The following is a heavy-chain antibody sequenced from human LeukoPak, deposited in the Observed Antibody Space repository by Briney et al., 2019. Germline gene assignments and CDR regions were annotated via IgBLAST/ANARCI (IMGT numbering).Heavy chain of an antibody. Sequence: TGKSLRLSCVASGFSFSDSVIHWVRQAPGKGLEWVAVISHDVKTTYYADSAKGRFTISRGNSRNTVFLQMNRLRPEDTAVYYCVKEAYYGWGSSPTFYFDYWGQGTRVTVSS. CDR2: ISHDVKTT. V-gene: IGHV3-30*04. J-gene: IGHJ4*02. CDR1: GFSFSDSV. D-gene: IGHD3-10*01. CDR3: VKEAYYGWGSSPTFYFDY.